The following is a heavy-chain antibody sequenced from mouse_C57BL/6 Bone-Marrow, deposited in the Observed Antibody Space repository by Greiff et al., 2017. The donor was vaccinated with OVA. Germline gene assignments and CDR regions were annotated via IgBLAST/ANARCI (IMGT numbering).Heavy chain of an antibody. CDR1: GYTFTDYE. Sequence: VKLMESGAELVRPGASVTLSCKASGYTFTDYEMHWVKQTPVHGLEWIGAIDPETGGTAYNQKFKGKAILTADKSSSTAYMELRSLTSEDSAVYYCTRSFMVTMDYWGQGTTLTVSS. V-gene: IGHV1-15*01. D-gene: IGHD2-2*01. J-gene: IGHJ2*01. CDR3: TRSFMVTMDY. CDR2: IDPETGGT.